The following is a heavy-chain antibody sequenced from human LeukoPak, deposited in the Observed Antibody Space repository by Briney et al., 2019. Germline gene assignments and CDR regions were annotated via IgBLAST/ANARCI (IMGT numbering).Heavy chain of an antibody. CDR3: ARDTSSRTFDY. D-gene: IGHD2-2*01. Sequence: GRSLRLSCAASGFTVSSNYMSWVRQAPGKGLEWVSVIYSGGSTYYADSVKGRFTISRDNSKNTLYLQMNSLRAEDTAVYYCARDTSSRTFDYWGQGTLVTVSS. CDR2: IYSGGST. V-gene: IGHV3-53*01. J-gene: IGHJ4*02. CDR1: GFTVSSNY.